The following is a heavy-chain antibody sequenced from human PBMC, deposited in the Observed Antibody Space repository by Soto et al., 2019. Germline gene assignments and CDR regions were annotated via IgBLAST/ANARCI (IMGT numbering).Heavy chain of an antibody. CDR2: IYHSGGT. J-gene: IGHJ4*02. CDR3: ARGDDYGDYPGG. V-gene: IGHV4-61*03. Sequence: DSLSLICNANDKSASSNVYFWNWIRQPPGKRLEWIGCIYHSGGTNYNPSLKGRVTISVDTSKNHFSLRLSSVTAADTAVYYCARGDDYGDYPGGWGQG. D-gene: IGHD4-17*01. CDR1: DKSASSNVYF.